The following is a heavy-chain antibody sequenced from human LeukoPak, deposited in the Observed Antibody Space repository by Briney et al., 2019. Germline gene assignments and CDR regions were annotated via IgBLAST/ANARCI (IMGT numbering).Heavy chain of an antibody. J-gene: IGHJ3*02. CDR1: GFTFSDYY. Sequence: GGSLRLSCAASGFTFSDYYMSWIRQAPGKGLEWVANIKQDGSEKYYVDSVKGRFTISRDNAKNSLYLQMNSLRAEDTAVYYCAGGDPGYCSSTSCLNDAFDIWGQGTMVTVSS. CDR2: IKQDGSEK. CDR3: AGGDPGYCSSTSCLNDAFDI. D-gene: IGHD2-2*01. V-gene: IGHV3-7*01.